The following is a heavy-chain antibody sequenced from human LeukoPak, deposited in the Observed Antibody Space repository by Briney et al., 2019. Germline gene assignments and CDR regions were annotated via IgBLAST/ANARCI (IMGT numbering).Heavy chain of an antibody. CDR1: GCTFTTYP. V-gene: IGHV3-23*01. J-gene: IGHJ4*02. CDR3: ASAPYCWIDFCRCLDF. Sequence: GGTLSLTCTASGCTFTTYPRSWVRQAPGKGLEWVSAISASGGGTYYADPVKRLFTIARDNSRNTVFLQMCVLGAEATVFYCGASAPYCWIDFCRCLDFWGQGILVTVSS. CDR2: ISASGGGT. D-gene: IGHD2-21*01.